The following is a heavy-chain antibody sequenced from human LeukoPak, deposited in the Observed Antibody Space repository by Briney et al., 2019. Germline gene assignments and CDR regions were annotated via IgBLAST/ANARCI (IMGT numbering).Heavy chain of an antibody. Sequence: SETLSLTCAVYGGSFSGYYWSWIRQPPGKGLEWIGEINHSGSTNYNPFLKSRVTISVDTSKNQLSLKLNSVTAADTAVYYCARGFRYIGFAIAVPGTPYYFDYWGQGTLVTVSS. V-gene: IGHV4-34*01. J-gene: IGHJ4*02. CDR1: GGSFSGYY. CDR3: ARGFRYIGFAIAVPGTPYYFDY. D-gene: IGHD6-19*01. CDR2: INHSGST.